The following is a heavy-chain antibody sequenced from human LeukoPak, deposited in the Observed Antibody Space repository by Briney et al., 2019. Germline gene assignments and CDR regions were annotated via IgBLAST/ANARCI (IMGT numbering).Heavy chain of an antibody. CDR3: ARLGIAAAGTKQFDY. J-gene: IGHJ4*02. CDR2: INTNTGNP. D-gene: IGHD6-13*01. Sequence: GASVKVSCKTSGYAFNNYNIHWVRQAPGQGLEWMGWINTNTGNPTYAQGFTGRFVFSLDTSVSTAYLQISSLKAEDTAVYYCARLGIAAAGTKQFDYWGQGTLVTVSS. V-gene: IGHV7-4-1*02. CDR1: GYAFNNYN.